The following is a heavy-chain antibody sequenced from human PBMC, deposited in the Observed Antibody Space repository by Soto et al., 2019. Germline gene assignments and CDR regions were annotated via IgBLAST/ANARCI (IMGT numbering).Heavy chain of an antibody. Sequence: SETLSLTCTVSGGSISSGDHYWSWIRQPPGKGLEWIGYIYYSGSTYYNPSLKSRVTISVDTSKNQFSLKLSSVTAADTAVYYCARMDSSSWYAFDIWGQGTMVTVSS. CDR2: IYYSGST. CDR3: ARMDSSSWYAFDI. J-gene: IGHJ3*02. V-gene: IGHV4-30-4*01. CDR1: GGSISSGDHY. D-gene: IGHD6-13*01.